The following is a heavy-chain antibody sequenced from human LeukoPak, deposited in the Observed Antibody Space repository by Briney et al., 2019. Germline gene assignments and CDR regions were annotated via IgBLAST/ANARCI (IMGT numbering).Heavy chain of an antibody. J-gene: IGHJ3*02. CDR3: ACLTTADAFDI. CDR1: GGSISSYY. V-gene: IGHV4-59*01. CDR2: IYDSGST. Sequence: SETQSLTCTVSGGSISSYYWSWIRQPPGKGLEWIGYIYDSGSTNYNPSLKSRVTISVDTSKNQFSLKLSSVTAADTAVYYCACLTTADAFDIWGQGTMVTVSS. D-gene: IGHD3-22*01.